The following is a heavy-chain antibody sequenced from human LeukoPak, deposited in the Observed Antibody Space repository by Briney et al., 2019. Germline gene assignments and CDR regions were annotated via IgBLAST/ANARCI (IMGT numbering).Heavy chain of an antibody. V-gene: IGHV3-23*01. CDR1: GVIFSSYA. D-gene: IGHD2-2*01. J-gene: IGHJ4*02. Sequence: GGSLRLSCADSGVIFSSYAMTWVRQAPGKGLEWVSAISGSGGSTYYADSVKGRFTISRDNSKNTLYLQMNSLRAEDTAVYYCAKRVPAATDYWGQGTLVTVSS. CDR2: ISGSGGST. CDR3: AKRVPAATDY.